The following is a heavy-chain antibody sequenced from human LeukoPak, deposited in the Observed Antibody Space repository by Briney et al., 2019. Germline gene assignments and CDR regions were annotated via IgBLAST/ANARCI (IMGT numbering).Heavy chain of an antibody. CDR1: GYTFTGYY. D-gene: IGHD4-17*01. Sequence: ASVKVSCKASGYTFTGYYMHWVRQMPGKGLEWMGIIYPGDSDTRYSPSFQGQVTISADKSISTAYLQWSSLKASDTAMYYCARLGTVTTPFDPWGQGTLVTVSS. V-gene: IGHV5-51*01. J-gene: IGHJ5*02. CDR3: ARLGTVTTPFDP. CDR2: IYPGDSDT.